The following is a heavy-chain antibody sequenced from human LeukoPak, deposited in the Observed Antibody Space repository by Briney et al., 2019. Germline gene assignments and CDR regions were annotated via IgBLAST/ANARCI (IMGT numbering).Heavy chain of an antibody. J-gene: IGHJ4*02. V-gene: IGHV3-7*01. CDR1: GFTFSHYW. Sequence: GGSLRLSCAASGFTFSHYWMTWVRQAPGKGLEWVAQINQDGSVEYYMDSVKARFTISRDNAKNSVFLQMNSLRAEDTAVYYCVRDGGVSGYDLLDYWGQGTLVTVSS. CDR2: INQDGSVE. CDR3: VRDGGVSGYDLLDY. D-gene: IGHD5-12*01.